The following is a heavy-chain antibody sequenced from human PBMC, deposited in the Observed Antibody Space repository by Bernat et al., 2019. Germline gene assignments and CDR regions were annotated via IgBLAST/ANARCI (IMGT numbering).Heavy chain of an antibody. CDR1: GFTFSSYW. V-gene: IGHV3-7*03. D-gene: IGHD3-9*01. J-gene: IGHJ4*02. Sequence: EVQLVESGGGLVQPGGSLRLSCAASGFTFSSYWMSWVRQAPGKGLEWVANIKQDGSGKYYVDSVKGRFTISRDNAKNSLYLQMNSLRAEDTAVYYCARNILTGYQGLIDYWGQGTLVTVSS. CDR2: IKQDGSGK. CDR3: ARNILTGYQGLIDY.